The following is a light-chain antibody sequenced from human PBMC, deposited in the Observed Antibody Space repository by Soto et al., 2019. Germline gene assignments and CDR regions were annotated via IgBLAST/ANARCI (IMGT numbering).Light chain of an antibody. V-gene: IGKV4-1*01. Sequence: DIVMTQSPDSLAVSLGERATINCKSSQSVLYSSSNKNYLAWYQQKPGQPPKLLIYWASTRESGVPDRFSGRGSGTHFTLTISSLQAEDVAVYYCQQYNSLPLTFGGGTKVEIK. CDR3: QQYNSLPLT. J-gene: IGKJ4*01. CDR2: WAS. CDR1: QSVLYSSSNKNY.